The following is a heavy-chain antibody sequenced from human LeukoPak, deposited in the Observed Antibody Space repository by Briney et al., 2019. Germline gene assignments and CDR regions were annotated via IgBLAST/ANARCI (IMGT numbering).Heavy chain of an antibody. J-gene: IGHJ4*02. CDR3: AREDSSDYYSGHFDS. Sequence: SETLSLTCTVSGGSISSGNYYWTWIRQHPGKGLEWIGYISYSGSTFYNPSLQSRIAMSLDTSKSQFSLKLSFVSAADTAVYFCAREDSSDYYSGHFDSWGQGTLVTVSS. CDR1: GGSISSGNYY. D-gene: IGHD3-22*01. CDR2: ISYSGST. V-gene: IGHV4-31*03.